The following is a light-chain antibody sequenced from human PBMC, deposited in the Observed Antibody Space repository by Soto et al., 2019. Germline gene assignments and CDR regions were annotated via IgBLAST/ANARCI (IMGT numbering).Light chain of an antibody. CDR2: DAS. CDR1: QSVSSY. Sequence: EIVLTQSPATLSLSPGERATLSCRASQSVSSYLAWYQQKPGQAPRLLIYDASNRATGIPSRFSGSGSGTDFTLTISSLEPEDFAVFSCQQRRNWPPTFGQGTNLEI. V-gene: IGKV3-11*01. CDR3: QQRRNWPPT. J-gene: IGKJ2*01.